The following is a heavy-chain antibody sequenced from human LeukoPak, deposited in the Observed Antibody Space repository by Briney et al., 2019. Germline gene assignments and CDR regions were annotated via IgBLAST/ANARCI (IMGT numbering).Heavy chain of an antibody. J-gene: IGHJ5*02. CDR2: ISGSGGST. V-gene: IGHV3-23*01. Sequence: PGGSLRLSCAASGFTFSIYAMSWVRQAPGKGLGWVSVISGSGGSTHYADAVKGRFTISRDNSKNTLYLQMNSLRADDTAVYYCVRGYSYGWFDPWGQGTLVTVSS. CDR3: VRGYSYGWFDP. D-gene: IGHD5-12*01. CDR1: GFTFSIYA.